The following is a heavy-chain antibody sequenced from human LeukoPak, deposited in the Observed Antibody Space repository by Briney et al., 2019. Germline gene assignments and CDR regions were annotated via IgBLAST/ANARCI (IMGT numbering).Heavy chain of an antibody. CDR1: GGSISSHY. J-gene: IGHJ5*02. CDR3: ARDRKSSSWSPGWFDP. V-gene: IGHV4-59*11. D-gene: IGHD6-13*01. Sequence: SPSETLSLTCTVSGGSISSHYWTWIRQPPGKGLEWIRRIYYSGSTNYNPSLKSRVTISVDTSKNQFSLKLSSVTAADTAVYYCARDRKSSSWSPGWFDPWGQGTLVTVSS. CDR2: IYYSGST.